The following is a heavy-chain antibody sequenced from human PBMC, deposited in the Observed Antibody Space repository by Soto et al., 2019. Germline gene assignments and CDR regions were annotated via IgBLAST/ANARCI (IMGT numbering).Heavy chain of an antibody. CDR1: GFTFSDYY. CDR3: ARRSCTGYYYYYMDV. V-gene: IGHV3-11*01. D-gene: IGHD2-2*01. Sequence: GGSLRLSCAASGFTFSDYYMSWIRQAPGKGLEWVSYISSSGSTIYYADSVKGRFTISRDNAKNSLYLQMNSLRAVDLTVFYWARRSCTGYYYYYMDVWGKGTTVTVSS. J-gene: IGHJ6*03. CDR2: ISSSGSTI.